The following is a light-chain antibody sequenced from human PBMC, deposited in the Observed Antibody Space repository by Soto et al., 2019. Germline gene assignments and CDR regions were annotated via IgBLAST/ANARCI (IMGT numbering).Light chain of an antibody. J-gene: IGLJ1*01. CDR3: SSYTSSSTLYV. V-gene: IGLV2-14*01. CDR1: SSEVGGYNY. Sequence: QSVLTQPASVSGSPGQSITISCTGTSSEVGGYNYVSWYQQHPGKAPKLMIYDVSNRPSGVSNRFSGSKSGNTASLTISGLQAEDEADSYCSSYTSSSTLYVFGTGTKVTVL. CDR2: DVS.